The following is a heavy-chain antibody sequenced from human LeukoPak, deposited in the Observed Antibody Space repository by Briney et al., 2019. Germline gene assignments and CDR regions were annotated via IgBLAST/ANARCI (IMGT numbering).Heavy chain of an antibody. J-gene: IGHJ4*02. CDR3: AREEDYYDSRAPLDY. CDR1: GYTLTELS. CDR2: FDPEDGET. D-gene: IGHD3-22*01. Sequence: ASVKVSCKVSGYTLTELSMHWVRQAPGKGLEWMGGFDPEDGETIYAQKFQGRVTMTEDTSTDTAYMELRSLRSDDTAVYYCAREEDYYDSRAPLDYWGQGTLVTVSS. V-gene: IGHV1-24*01.